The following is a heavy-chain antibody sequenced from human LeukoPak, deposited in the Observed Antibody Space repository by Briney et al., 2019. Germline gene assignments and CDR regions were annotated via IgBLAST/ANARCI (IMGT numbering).Heavy chain of an antibody. V-gene: IGHV1-69*04. J-gene: IGHJ4*02. CDR1: GGTFSSYA. Sequence: ASVKVSCKASGGTFSSYAISWVRQAPGQGLEWMGRIIPILGIANYAQKFQGRVTITADKSTSTAYMELSSLRSEDTAVYYCAVGPLYYYDSSGYLDYWGQGTLVTVSS. CDR3: AVGPLYYYDSSGYLDY. CDR2: IIPILGIA. D-gene: IGHD3-22*01.